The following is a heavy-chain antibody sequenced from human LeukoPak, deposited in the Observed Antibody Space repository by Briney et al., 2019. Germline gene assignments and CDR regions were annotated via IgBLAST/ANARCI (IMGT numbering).Heavy chain of an antibody. V-gene: IGHV1-69*13. J-gene: IGHJ4*02. D-gene: IGHD3-22*01. CDR2: IIPIFGTA. Sequence: ASVKVSCKASGGTFSSYAISWVRQAPGQGLEWMGGIIPIFGTANYAQKFQGRVTITADESTSTAYMELSSLRSEDTAAYYCARAPPPIYYDSSGYYYFDYWGQGTLVTVSS. CDR3: ARAPPPIYYDSSGYYYFDY. CDR1: GGTFSSYA.